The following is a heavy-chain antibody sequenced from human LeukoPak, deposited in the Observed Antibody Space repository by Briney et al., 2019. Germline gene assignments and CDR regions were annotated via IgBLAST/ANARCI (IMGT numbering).Heavy chain of an antibody. V-gene: IGHV4-34*01. D-gene: IGHD6-19*01. Sequence: SETRSLTCAVYSLSISAYYWGWIRQPQGKGREWVGEMNHSESNNYHTFLKSRVTITVDTSKNQFSLKLSSVTAADTAVYYCARGFGAVAGTGVRRFDPWGQGTLVTVSS. CDR2: MNHSESN. J-gene: IGHJ5*02. CDR3: ARGFGAVAGTGVRRFDP. CDR1: SLSISAYY.